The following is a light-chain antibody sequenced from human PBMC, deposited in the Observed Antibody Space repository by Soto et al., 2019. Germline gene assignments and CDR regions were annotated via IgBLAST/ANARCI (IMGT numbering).Light chain of an antibody. J-gene: IGLJ1*01. CDR2: EGI. Sequence: QGALAQPASVSVSPGQSITISCTGTSSTVGGFNVVSWYQQHTGKAPKVIIYEGIKRPSGVSNRFSGSNSGSTASLKISGLHAEDEADYYCCSYVGATTHVFGTGTKVSVL. CDR1: SSTVGGFNV. V-gene: IGLV2-23*01. CDR3: CSYVGATTHV.